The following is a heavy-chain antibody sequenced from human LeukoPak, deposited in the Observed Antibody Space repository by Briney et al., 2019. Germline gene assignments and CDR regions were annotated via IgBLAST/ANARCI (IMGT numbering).Heavy chain of an antibody. J-gene: IGHJ4*02. V-gene: IGHV3-23*01. D-gene: IGHD3-22*01. CDR3: AKGSYYDSSGSFYFDY. CDR2: ISGSGDNT. Sequence: GGSLRLSCAASAFTFSSYWMSWVRQAPGKGLEWVSGISGSGDNTYYADSVKGRFTISRDNSKNTLYVQVNSLGTEDTAAYYCAKGSYYDSSGSFYFDYWGQGTLVTVSS. CDR1: AFTFSSYW.